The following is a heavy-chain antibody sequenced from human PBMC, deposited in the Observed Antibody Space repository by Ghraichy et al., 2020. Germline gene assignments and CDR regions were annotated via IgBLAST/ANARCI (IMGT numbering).Heavy chain of an antibody. CDR1: GFIFSNYA. V-gene: IGHV3-23*01. CDR3: AKDDYCSGATCATYYYYGLDL. D-gene: IGHD2-15*01. Sequence: GVLRLSCAASGFIFSNYAMTWVRQAPGKGLEWVSSITGTGANTYYEDSVKGRFTISRDNSKNTLYLQMNSLRAEDTAVYYCAKDDYCSGATCATYYYYGLDLWGQGTTVTVSS. J-gene: IGHJ6*02. CDR2: ITGTGANT.